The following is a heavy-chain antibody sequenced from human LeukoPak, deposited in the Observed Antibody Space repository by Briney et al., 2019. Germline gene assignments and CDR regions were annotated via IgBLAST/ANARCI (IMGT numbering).Heavy chain of an antibody. CDR3: ARVVSRSSTSWGYMDV. V-gene: IGHV1-69*05. J-gene: IGHJ6*03. CDR1: GGTFSSYA. Sequence: SVKVSCMASGGTFSSYAISWVRQAPGQGLEWMGGIIPIFGTANYAQKFQGRVTITTDESTSTAYMELSSLRSEDTAVYYCARVVSRSSTSWGYMDVWGKGTTVTVSS. D-gene: IGHD2-2*01. CDR2: IIPIFGTA.